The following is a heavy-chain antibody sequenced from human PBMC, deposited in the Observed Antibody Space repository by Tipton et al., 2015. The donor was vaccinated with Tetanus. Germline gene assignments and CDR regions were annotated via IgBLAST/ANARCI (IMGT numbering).Heavy chain of an antibody. D-gene: IGHD7-27*01. V-gene: IGHV4-34*01. Sequence: TLSLTCVVYGGSFGHYYWTWIRQPPGKGLEWIGEINHDGRSTYTPSLKSRVTMLVDTSKKQFSLKLSSVTAADTAVYYCARDGWGLTNWFDPWGQGTLVTVSS. CDR3: ARDGWGLTNWFDP. CDR2: INHDGRS. J-gene: IGHJ5*02. CDR1: GGSFGHYY.